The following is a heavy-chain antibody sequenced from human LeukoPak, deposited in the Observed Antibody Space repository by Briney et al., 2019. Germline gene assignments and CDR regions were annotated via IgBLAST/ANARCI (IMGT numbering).Heavy chain of an antibody. V-gene: IGHV3-7*05. CDR3: ANALGAHYFDY. CDR2: TKQDGSET. Sequence: GGSLRLSCAASGFTFSNYWMIWVRQAPGKGLDWVANTKQDGSETYYVDSVRRRFSISRDDARNSVYLQMNSLRAEDTAVYYCANALGAHYFDYWGQGTLVTVSS. CDR1: GFTFSNYW. J-gene: IGHJ4*02. D-gene: IGHD1-26*01.